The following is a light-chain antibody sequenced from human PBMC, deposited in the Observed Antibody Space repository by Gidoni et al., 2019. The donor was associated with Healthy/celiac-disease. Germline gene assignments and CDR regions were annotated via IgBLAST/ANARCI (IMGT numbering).Light chain of an antibody. V-gene: IGKV3-11*01. J-gene: IGKJ1*01. Sequence: EIVLTQSPATLSLSPGERDTLSCRASQSVSRYLDWYQQKPGQAPRLLIYDASNRATGIPARFSGSGSGTDFTLTISSLEPEDFAVYYCQQRSNWPPTFGQGTKVEIK. CDR2: DAS. CDR1: QSVSRY. CDR3: QQRSNWPPT.